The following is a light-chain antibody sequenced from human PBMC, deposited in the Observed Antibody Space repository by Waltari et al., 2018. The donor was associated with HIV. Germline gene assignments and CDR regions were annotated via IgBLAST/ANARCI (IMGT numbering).Light chain of an antibody. V-gene: IGLV1-47*01. CDR2: RNN. Sequence: QSVLTQPPSASGPPGPRVTISCSGANSDIGNAYVYWYQQLPGTAPKLLIYRNNQRPSGVPDRFSGSKSGTSASLAISGLRSEDEADYYCAAWDVSLRGAYVFGTGTKVAVL. CDR1: NSDIGNAY. J-gene: IGLJ1*01. CDR3: AAWDVSLRGAYV.